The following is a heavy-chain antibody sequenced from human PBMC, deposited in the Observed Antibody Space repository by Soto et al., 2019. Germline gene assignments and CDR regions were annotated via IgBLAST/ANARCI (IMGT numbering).Heavy chain of an antibody. CDR2: INAGNGNT. J-gene: IGHJ6*03. CDR1: GYTFTSYA. Sequence: ASVKVSCKASGYTFTSYAMHWVRQAPGQRLEWMGWINAGNGNTKYSQKFQGRVTITRDTSASTAYMELSSLRSEDTAVYYCARPSEEPSNFYYYYMDVWGKGTTVTVSS. V-gene: IGHV1-3*01. CDR3: ARPSEEPSNFYYYYMDV. D-gene: IGHD1-26*01.